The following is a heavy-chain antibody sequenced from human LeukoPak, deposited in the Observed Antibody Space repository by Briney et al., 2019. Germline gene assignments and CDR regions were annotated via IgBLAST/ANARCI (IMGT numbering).Heavy chain of an antibody. CDR3: ARAQAGYSSSWDV. CDR2: ISSSSSTI. Sequence: GGSLRLSCAASGFTFSSYSMNWVRQAPGKGLEWVSYISSSSSTIYYADSVKGRFTISRDNAKNSLYLQMNSLRAEDTAVYYCARAQAGYSSSWDVWGKGTTVTVSS. V-gene: IGHV3-48*01. CDR1: GFTFSSYS. D-gene: IGHD6-13*01. J-gene: IGHJ6*04.